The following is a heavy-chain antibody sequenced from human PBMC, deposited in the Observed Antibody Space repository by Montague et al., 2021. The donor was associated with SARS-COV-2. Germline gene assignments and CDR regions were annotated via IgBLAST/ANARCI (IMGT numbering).Heavy chain of an antibody. CDR2: AYYSGRS. Sequence: SETLSLTCTVSGDSISTSYWAWIRQPPGKGLEWIGYAYYSGRSSNNSSLKSRVTISVDTSKNQVSLNLRSVTAADTAVYFCVRADRRDPDTPHVYSYKGIDRWGQGTTITVSS. CDR1: GDSISTSY. CDR3: VRADRRDPDTPHVYSYKGIDR. V-gene: IGHV4-59*01. J-gene: IGHJ6*02. D-gene: IGHD2-21*01.